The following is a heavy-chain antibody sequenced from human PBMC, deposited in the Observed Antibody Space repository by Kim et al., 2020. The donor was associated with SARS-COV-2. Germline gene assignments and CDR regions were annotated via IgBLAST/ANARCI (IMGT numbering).Heavy chain of an antibody. CDR3: ARAQRDANVEWLYFDYY. CDR2: ITSSGRSI. Sequence: GGSLRLSCAASGFTFSIFTMNWVRQAPGKGLEWVSSITSSGRSIYYTDSVKGRFTVSSDNAKESLYLQMNSLRAEDTAVYFCARAQRDANVEWLYFDYYWGQGAVVTVSS. D-gene: IGHD3-3*01. J-gene: IGHJ4*02. CDR1: GFTFSIFT. V-gene: IGHV3-21*01.